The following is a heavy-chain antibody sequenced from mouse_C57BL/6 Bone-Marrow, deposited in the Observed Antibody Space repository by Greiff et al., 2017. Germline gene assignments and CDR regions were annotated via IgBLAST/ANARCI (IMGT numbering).Heavy chain of an antibody. CDR1: GYTFTSYW. D-gene: IGHD1-1*01. CDR2: IYPGSGST. V-gene: IGHV1-55*01. CDR3: ATYYYGSSPIAY. Sequence: QVQLKQPGAELVKPGASVKMSCKASGYTFTSYWITWVKQRPGQGLEWIGDIYPGSGSTNYNEKFKSKATLTVDTSSSTAYMQLSSLTSEDSAVYYCATYYYGSSPIAYWGQGTLVTVSA. J-gene: IGHJ3*01.